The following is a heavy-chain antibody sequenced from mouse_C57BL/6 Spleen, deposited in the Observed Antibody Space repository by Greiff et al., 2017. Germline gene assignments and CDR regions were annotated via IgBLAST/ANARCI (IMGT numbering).Heavy chain of an antibody. CDR2: ISSGGDYI. D-gene: IGHD1-1*01. CDR3: TREGTTVVDYYAMDY. J-gene: IGHJ4*01. CDR1: GFTFSSYA. Sequence: VKVVESGEGLVKPGGSLKLSCAASGFTFSSYAMSWVRQTPEKRLAWVAYISSGGDYIYYADTVKGRFTISRDNARNTLYLQMSSLKSEDTAMYYCTREGTTVVDYYAMDYWGQGTSVTVSS. V-gene: IGHV5-9-1*02.